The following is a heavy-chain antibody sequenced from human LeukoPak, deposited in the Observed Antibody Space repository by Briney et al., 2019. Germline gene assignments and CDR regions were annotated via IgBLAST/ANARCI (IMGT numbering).Heavy chain of an antibody. D-gene: IGHD6-13*01. CDR2: INPSGGST. CDR1: GYTFTSCY. Sequence: ASVKVSCKASGYTFTSCYMHWVRQPPGQGLEWMGLINPSGGSTSYAQKFQGRVTMTRDTSTSTVYMELSSLRSEDMAVYYCARDGYGRSRFDFWGQGALVTVSS. V-gene: IGHV1-46*01. CDR3: ARDGYGRSRFDF. J-gene: IGHJ4*02.